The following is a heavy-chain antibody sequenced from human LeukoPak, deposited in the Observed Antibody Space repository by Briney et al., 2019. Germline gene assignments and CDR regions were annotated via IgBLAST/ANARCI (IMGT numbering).Heavy chain of an antibody. D-gene: IGHD6-19*01. Sequence: SETLSLTCTVSGGSISSYYWSWIRQAPGKGLEWIGYIYYSGSTNYNPSLKSRVTISVDTSKNQFSLKLSSVTAADTAVYYCARVGLSSGWLPGWFDPWGQGTLVTVSS. CDR2: IYYSGST. CDR3: ARVGLSSGWLPGWFDP. V-gene: IGHV4-59*01. CDR1: GGSISSYY. J-gene: IGHJ5*02.